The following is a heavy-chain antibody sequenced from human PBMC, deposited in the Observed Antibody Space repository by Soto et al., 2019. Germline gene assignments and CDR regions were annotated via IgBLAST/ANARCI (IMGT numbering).Heavy chain of an antibody. CDR3: ARDRKAARPGGTHYYYYGMDV. V-gene: IGHV3-48*02. J-gene: IGHJ6*02. Sequence: PVGSLRLSCAASGFTFSSYSMNWVRQAPGKGLEWVSYISSSSSTIYYADSVKGRFTISRDNAKNSLYLQMNSLRDEDTAVYYCARDRKAARPGGTHYYYYGMDVWGQGTTVTVSS. D-gene: IGHD6-6*01. CDR1: GFTFSSYS. CDR2: ISSSSSTI.